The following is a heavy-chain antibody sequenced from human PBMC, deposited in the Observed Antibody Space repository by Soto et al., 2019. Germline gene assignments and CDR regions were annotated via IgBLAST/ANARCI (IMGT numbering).Heavy chain of an antibody. D-gene: IGHD3-3*01. J-gene: IGHJ6*02. V-gene: IGHV1-58*01. CDR2: IVVGSGNT. CDR1: GFTFTSSA. Sequence: GASVKVSCKASGFTFTSSAVQWVRQARGQRLEWIGWIVVGSGNTNYAQKFQERVTITRDMSTSTAYMELSSLRSEDTAVYYCAVDSGITIFGDYYGMDVWGQGTTVTVSS. CDR3: AVDSGITIFGDYYGMDV.